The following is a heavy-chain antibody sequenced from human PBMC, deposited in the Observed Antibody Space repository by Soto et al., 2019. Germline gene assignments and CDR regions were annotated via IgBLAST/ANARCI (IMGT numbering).Heavy chain of an antibody. D-gene: IGHD6-19*01. CDR1: GFTFSDYA. CDR2: ISFGGGNT. V-gene: IGHV3-23*01. J-gene: IGHJ4*02. Sequence: PGGSLRLSCAVSGFTFSDYAMTWVRQAPGKGLEWVATISFGGGNTYYADSVEGRFTISRDNSKNTLFLQMYSLRAEDTATYYCAKGGRQWLVTSDFNYWGQGALVTSPQ. CDR3: AKGGRQWLVTSDFNY.